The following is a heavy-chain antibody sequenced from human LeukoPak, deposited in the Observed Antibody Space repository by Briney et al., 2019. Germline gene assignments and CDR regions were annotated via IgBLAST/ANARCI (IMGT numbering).Heavy chain of an antibody. J-gene: IGHJ6*03. CDR1: GFTFSSYW. D-gene: IGHD3-3*01. CDR2: IKQDGSEK. CDR3: ARDRWSTIIGDYYYYMDV. Sequence: GGSLRLSCAASGFTFSSYWMSWVRQAPGKGLEWVANIKQDGSEKYYVDSVKGRFTISRDNAKNSLYLQMDSLRAEDTAVYYCARDRWSTIIGDYYYYMDVWGKGTTVTVSS. V-gene: IGHV3-7*01.